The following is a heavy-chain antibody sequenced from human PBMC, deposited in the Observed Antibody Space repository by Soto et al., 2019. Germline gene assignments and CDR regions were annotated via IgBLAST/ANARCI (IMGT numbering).Heavy chain of an antibody. J-gene: IGHJ5*01. V-gene: IGHV1-18*01. CDR3: AREGSYGWFDC. CDR1: GYTFSSHG. Sequence: VQLVQSGAEVRKPGASVKVSCKASGYTFSSHGIIWVRQAPGQGLEWMGWISGYNGNAKYAQRFQGRVTMTTDTSTSTVYMDLRSLGSDDPAVYHCAREGSYGWFDCWGQGTLVTVSS. CDR2: ISGYNGNA. D-gene: IGHD2-15*01.